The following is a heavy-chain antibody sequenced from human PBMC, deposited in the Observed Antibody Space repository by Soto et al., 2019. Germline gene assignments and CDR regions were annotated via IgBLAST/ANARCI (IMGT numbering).Heavy chain of an antibody. CDR2: ISYDAKKI. V-gene: IGHV3-30*04. CDR1: GFIFSSYA. Sequence: PGGSLRLSCAASGFIFSSYAMHWVRQAPGKGLEWVAVISYDAKKIYYGESVKGRFTISRDNSEDTLYLQMNSLRAEDTAVYFCARDDPGPIYYFDYWGQGALVTVSS. J-gene: IGHJ4*02. CDR3: ARDDPGPIYYFDY. D-gene: IGHD3-3*02.